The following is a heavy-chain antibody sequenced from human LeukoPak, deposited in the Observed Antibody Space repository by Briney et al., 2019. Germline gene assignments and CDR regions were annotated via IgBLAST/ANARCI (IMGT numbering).Heavy chain of an antibody. J-gene: IGHJ4*02. CDR2: IYYSGST. D-gene: IGHD4-17*01. CDR3: ARTYGDYV. V-gene: IGHV4-59*01. CDR1: GGSISSYY. Sequence: PSETLSLTCTVSGGSISSYYWSWIRQPPGKGLEWIGYIYYSGSTNYNPPLKSRVTISVDTSKNQFSLKLSSVTAADTAVYYCARTYGDYVWGQGTLVTVSS.